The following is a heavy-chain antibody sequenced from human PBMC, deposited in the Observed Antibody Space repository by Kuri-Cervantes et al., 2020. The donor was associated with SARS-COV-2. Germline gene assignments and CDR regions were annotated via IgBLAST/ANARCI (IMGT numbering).Heavy chain of an antibody. D-gene: IGHD3-3*01. CDR3: ARDVKRITIFGVVIAYGMDV. CDR1: GFTFSSYG. CDR2: IWYDGSNK. J-gene: IGHJ6*02. Sequence: GESLKISCAASGFTFSSYGMHWVRQAPGKGLEWVAVIWYDGSNKYYADSVKGRSTISRDNSKNTLYLQMNSLRAEDTAVYYCARDVKRITIFGVVIAYGMDVWGQGTTVTDSS. V-gene: IGHV3-33*01.